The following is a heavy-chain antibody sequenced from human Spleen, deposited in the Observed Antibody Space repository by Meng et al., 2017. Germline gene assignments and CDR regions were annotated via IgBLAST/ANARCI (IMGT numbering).Heavy chain of an antibody. Sequence: SETLSLTCAVSGYSISSGYNWGWIRQSPGKGLEWIGSIYQSGSTYYNPSLKGRVTISADTSKNQFSLKLTSVTATDTAVYYCARGIGARPDVWDYWGQGTLVTVSS. CDR3: ARGIGARPDVWDY. J-gene: IGHJ4*02. D-gene: IGHD6-6*01. CDR2: IYQSGST. CDR1: GYSISSGYN. V-gene: IGHV4-38-2*01.